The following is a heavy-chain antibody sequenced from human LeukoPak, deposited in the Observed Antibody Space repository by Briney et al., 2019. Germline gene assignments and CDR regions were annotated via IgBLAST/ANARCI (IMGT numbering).Heavy chain of an antibody. CDR2: TSDDGSHT. Sequence: QPGGSLRLSCATSGFNFSRFGFHYVRQAPGKGLEWVAVTSDDGSHTYYANSVKGRFSISRDNSKNTVFLQMNSLRVEDTAVYYCARDGRRFRPGLHWYLGLWGRGTRVTVSS. J-gene: IGHJ2*01. CDR1: GFNFSRFG. D-gene: IGHD3-10*01. V-gene: IGHV3-30*19. CDR3: ARDGRRFRPGLHWYLGL.